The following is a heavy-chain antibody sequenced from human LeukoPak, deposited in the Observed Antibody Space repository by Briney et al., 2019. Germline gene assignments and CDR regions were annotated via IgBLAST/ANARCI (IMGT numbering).Heavy chain of an antibody. D-gene: IGHD5-12*01. CDR2: IKSKTDGGTT. J-gene: IGHJ4*02. Sequence: GGSLRLSCAASGFTFSNAWMSWVRQAPGKGLEWVGRIKSKTDGGTTDYAAPVKGRFTISRDDSKNTLYLQMDSLRVDDTAVYYCAREVARPNFFDYWGQGTLVTVAS. CDR1: GFTFSNAW. V-gene: IGHV3-15*01. CDR3: AREVARPNFFDY.